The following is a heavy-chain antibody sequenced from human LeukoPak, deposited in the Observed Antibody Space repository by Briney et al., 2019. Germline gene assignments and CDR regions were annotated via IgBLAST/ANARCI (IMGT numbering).Heavy chain of an antibody. J-gene: IGHJ4*02. D-gene: IGHD6-19*01. CDR2: ISGYNGNT. Sequence: GASVTVSCKASGDTFSSYGISWVRQAPGQGREWKGWISGYNGNTNYAQKLQGRVTMTTDTSTSTAYMELRSLRSDDTAVYYCARDVSGWSYFDYWGQGTLVTVSS. CDR3: ARDVSGWSYFDY. V-gene: IGHV1-18*04. CDR1: GDTFSSYG.